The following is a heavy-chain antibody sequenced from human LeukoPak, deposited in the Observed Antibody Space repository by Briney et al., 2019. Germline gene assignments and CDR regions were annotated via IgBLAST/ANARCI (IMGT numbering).Heavy chain of an antibody. CDR2: ISGSGGST. CDR3: AKDMVETKLPYYDFWSGYYADDAFDI. D-gene: IGHD3-3*01. V-gene: IGHV3-23*01. Sequence: GGSLRLSCAASGFTFSSYAMSWVRQAPGKGLEWVSAISGSGGSTYYADSVKGRFTISRDNSKNTLYLQMNSLRAEDTAVYYCAKDMVETKLPYYDFWSGYYADDAFDIWGQGTMVTVSS. CDR1: GFTFSSYA. J-gene: IGHJ3*02.